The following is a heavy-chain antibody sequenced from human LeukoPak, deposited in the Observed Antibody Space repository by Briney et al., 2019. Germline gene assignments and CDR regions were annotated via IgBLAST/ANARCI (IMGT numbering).Heavy chain of an antibody. D-gene: IGHD3-10*01. CDR3: ARETAVSGGIYFDY. CDR1: GFTFSSSW. CDR2: ISSDGSRT. V-gene: IGHV3-74*01. Sequence: GGSLRLPCAASGFTFSSSWMHWVRQAPGKGLVWVSRISSDGSRTTYADSVKGRFTISRDNAKNTLYLQMNSLRAEDTAVYYCARETAVSGGIYFDYWGQGTLVTVSS. J-gene: IGHJ4*02.